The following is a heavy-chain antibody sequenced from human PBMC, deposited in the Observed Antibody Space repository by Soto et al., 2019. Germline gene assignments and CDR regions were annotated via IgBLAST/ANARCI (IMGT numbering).Heavy chain of an antibody. J-gene: IGHJ4*02. CDR1: GYTFINYH. CDR3: ALPKNTLGWYNF. CDR2: INPNGGST. D-gene: IGHD6-19*01. Sequence: QVQVVQSGAEVKKPGASVKVSCKTSGYTFINYHVHWVRQAPGQGLEWMGAINPNGGSTTYAQHLQSRITMTSDASTSTVYMDLSSLRSDDTAVYYCALPKNTLGWYNFWGQGSLVTVS. V-gene: IGHV1-46*01.